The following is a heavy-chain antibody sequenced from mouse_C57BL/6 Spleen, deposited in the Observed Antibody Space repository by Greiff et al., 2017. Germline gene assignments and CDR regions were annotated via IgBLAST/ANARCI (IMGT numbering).Heavy chain of an antibody. V-gene: IGHV1-50*01. J-gene: IGHJ2*01. CDR1: GYTFTSYW. CDR2: IDPSDSYT. Sequence: QVQLKQPGAELVKPGASVKLSCKASGYTFTSYWMQWVKQRPGQGLEWIGEIDPSDSYTNYNQKFNGKATLTVDTSSSTAYMQLSSLTSEDSAVYYCARSRGDYWGQGTTLTVSS. CDR3: ARSRGDY.